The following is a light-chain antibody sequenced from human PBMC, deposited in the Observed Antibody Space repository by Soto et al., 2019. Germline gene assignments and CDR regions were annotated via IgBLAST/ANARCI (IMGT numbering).Light chain of an antibody. CDR3: QSLGTGIQV. V-gene: IGLV4-69*01. CDR1: SGYSTYA. J-gene: IGLJ3*02. Sequence: QAVVTQSPSASASLGASVKLTCTLSSGYSTYAIEWHQQQSEKGPRFLMKINYDGSHSKGDGFFDRFSGSSSGAGRHLTISSRQSENEAGYYCQSLGTGIQVFGGGTQLTFL. CDR2: INYDGSH.